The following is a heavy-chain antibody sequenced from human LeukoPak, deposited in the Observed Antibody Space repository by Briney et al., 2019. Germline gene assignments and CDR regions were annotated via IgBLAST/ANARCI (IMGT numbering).Heavy chain of an antibody. CDR2: IYYSGST. D-gene: IGHD2-2*01. CDR3: ARLGIGVVPSAMLGDYYFDY. V-gene: IGHV4-39*07. CDR1: GGSISSSSYY. J-gene: IGHJ4*02. Sequence: SETLSLTCTVSGGSISSSSYYWGWIRQPPGKGLEWIGSIYYSGSTKYNPSLKSRVTISVDTSKNQFSLKLTSVTAADTAVYYCARLGIGVVPSAMLGDYYFDYWGQGTLVTVSS.